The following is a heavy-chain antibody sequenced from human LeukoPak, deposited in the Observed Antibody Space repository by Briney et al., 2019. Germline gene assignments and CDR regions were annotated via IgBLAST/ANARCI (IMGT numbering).Heavy chain of an antibody. V-gene: IGHV4-34*01. CDR1: GESLNDYY. D-gene: IGHD4-17*01. CDR3: AGKRYYFDY. J-gene: IGHJ4*02. Sequence: PSETLSLTCAVHGESLNDYYWSWIRQSPGKGLEWIGEITHNGSTTFNPSLESRVTISVDTSKNQFSLKLTSVTAADTAVYYCAGKRYYFDYWGQGTLVTGSS. CDR2: ITHNGST.